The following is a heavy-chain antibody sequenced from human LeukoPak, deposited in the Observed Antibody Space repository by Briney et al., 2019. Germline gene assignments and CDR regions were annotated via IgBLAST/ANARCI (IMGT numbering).Heavy chain of an antibody. CDR2: INTDGSTI. D-gene: IGHD2-2*01. CDR3: ARERKSSTSMDY. CDR1: GSTFSSYW. J-gene: IGHJ4*02. Sequence: QPGGSLRLSCAPSGSTFSSYWMHWVRQAPGKGLVWVSRINTDGSTITYADSVKGRFTISRDNAKNTLYLQMNSLRGEDTAVYFCARERKSSTSMDYWGQGTLVTVSS. V-gene: IGHV3-74*01.